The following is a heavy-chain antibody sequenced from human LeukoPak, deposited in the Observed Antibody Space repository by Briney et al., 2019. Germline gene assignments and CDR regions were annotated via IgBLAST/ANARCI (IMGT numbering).Heavy chain of an antibody. V-gene: IGHV3-49*04. J-gene: IGHJ6*03. D-gene: IGHD3-16*01. Sequence: GGSLRLSCAASGFTFSSYAMHWVRQAPGKGLEWVGFIRSKAYGGTTEYAASVKGRFTISRDDSKSIAYLQMNSLKTEDTAVYYCTKRGSRAYYYYMDVWGKGTTVTVSS. CDR2: IRSKAYGGTT. CDR1: GFTFSSYA. CDR3: TKRGSRAYYYYMDV.